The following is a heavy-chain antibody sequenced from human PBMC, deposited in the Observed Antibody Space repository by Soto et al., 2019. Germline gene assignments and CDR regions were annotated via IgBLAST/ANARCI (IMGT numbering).Heavy chain of an antibody. D-gene: IGHD3-22*01. Sequence: QLQLVESGVGLVKPGGSLILSCAASGFTFSDYYMRCMRQAPWKGLEWGSYISSSSSYTIYADSVKGQFTISRDNARNSTYLQMNSLRAGDTAVYYCPRVTIYYDSRDQLGRALDIWRQITMVTVTT. CDR1: GFTFSDYY. CDR3: PRVTIYYDSRDQLGRALDI. J-gene: IGHJ3*02. CDR2: ISSSSSYT. V-gene: IGHV3-11*05.